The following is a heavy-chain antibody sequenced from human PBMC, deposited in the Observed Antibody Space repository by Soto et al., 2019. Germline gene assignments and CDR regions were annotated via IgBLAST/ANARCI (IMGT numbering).Heavy chain of an antibody. V-gene: IGHV4-30-4*01. CDR3: ARAGGGSTVTPPNWFDP. J-gene: IGHJ5*02. CDR1: GGSISSGDYY. Sequence: QVQLQESGPGLVKPSQTLSLTCTVSGGSISSGDYYWSWIRQPPGKGLEGIGYIYYSGSTYYNPSLKSRVTISVDTSKNQFSLKLSSVTAADTAVYYCARAGGGSTVTPPNWFDPWGQGTLVTVSS. CDR2: IYYSGST. D-gene: IGHD4-17*01.